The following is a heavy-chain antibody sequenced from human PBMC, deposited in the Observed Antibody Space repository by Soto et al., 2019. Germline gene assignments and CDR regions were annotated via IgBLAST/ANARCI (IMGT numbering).Heavy chain of an antibody. CDR1: GYTITSYG. V-gene: IGHV1-18*01. CDR3: ARPVNYYYGSGSNYGMDV. CDR2: ISAYNGNT. D-gene: IGHD3-10*01. J-gene: IGHJ6*02. Sequence: GASVKVSCKASGYTITSYGISWVRQAPGQGLEWMGWISAYNGNTNYAQKLQGRVTMTTDTSTSTAYMELRSLRSDDTAVYYCARPVNYYYGSGSNYGMDVWGQGTTVTVSS.